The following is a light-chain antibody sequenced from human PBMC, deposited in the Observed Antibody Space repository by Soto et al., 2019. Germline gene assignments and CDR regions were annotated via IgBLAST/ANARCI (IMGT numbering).Light chain of an antibody. CDR2: EVS. V-gene: IGLV2-14*01. J-gene: IGLJ1*01. CDR1: SSDVGAYNS. CDR3: NSYSSSTSLPYV. Sequence: QSALTQPPSASGSPGQSVTISCTGTSSDVGAYNSVSWYQQHPGKAPKLLIFEVSSRPSGVSNRFSGSKSGNTASLTISALQAEDEADYFCNSYSSSTSLPYVFGTGTKLTVL.